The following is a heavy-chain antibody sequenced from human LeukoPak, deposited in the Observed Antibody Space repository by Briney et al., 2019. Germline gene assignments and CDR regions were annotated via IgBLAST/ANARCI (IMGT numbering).Heavy chain of an antibody. J-gene: IGHJ4*02. CDR1: GYIFTNYW. Sequence: GESLKISCKASGYIFTNYWIGWVRQMPGKGLEWMGIIYPRDSDTRYSPSFQGQVTVSADKSISTAYLQWSSLKASDTAMYYCARRTIAGTIGFYYFDHWGQGTLVTVSS. CDR2: IYPRDSDT. V-gene: IGHV5-51*01. CDR3: ARRTIAGTIGFYYFDH. D-gene: IGHD1-20*01.